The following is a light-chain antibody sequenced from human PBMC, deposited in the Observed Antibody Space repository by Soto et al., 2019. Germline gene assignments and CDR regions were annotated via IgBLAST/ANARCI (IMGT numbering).Light chain of an antibody. CDR1: QSISSY. Sequence: DIQMTQSPSSLSSSVGDRVTITCRASQSISSYLNWYQQKPGKAPKLLIYAASSLQSWVPSRFSGSGSGTDFTLTISSLQPEDFATYYCQQSYSTLRWTFGQGTKVDIK. J-gene: IGKJ1*01. CDR2: AAS. V-gene: IGKV1-39*01. CDR3: QQSYSTLRWT.